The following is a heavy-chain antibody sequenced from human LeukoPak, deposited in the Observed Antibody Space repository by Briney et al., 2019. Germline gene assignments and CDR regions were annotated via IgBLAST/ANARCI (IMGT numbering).Heavy chain of an antibody. CDR3: ARDGITYYYDSSGYYGYYGMDV. CDR2: IYTSGST. CDR1: GGSISSYY. D-gene: IGHD3-22*01. V-gene: IGHV4-4*07. Sequence: SETLSLTCTVSGGSISSYYWSWIRQPAGKGLEWIGRIYTSGSTNYNPSLKSRVTMSVDTSKNQFSLKLSSVTAADTAVYYCARDGITYYYDSSGYYGYYGMDVWGQGTTVTASS. J-gene: IGHJ6*02.